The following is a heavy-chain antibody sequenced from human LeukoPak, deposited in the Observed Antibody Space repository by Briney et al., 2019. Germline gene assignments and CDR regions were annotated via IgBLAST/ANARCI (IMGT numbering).Heavy chain of an antibody. CDR2: IYTSGST. Sequence: SQTLSLTCTVSGGSISSGSYYWSWIRQPAGKGLEWIGHIYTSGSTNYNPSLKSRVTISVDTSKNQFSLKLSSVTAADTAVYYCARDGYSGNDGLWGQGTLVTVSS. D-gene: IGHD5-12*01. CDR1: GGSISSGSYY. V-gene: IGHV4-61*09. CDR3: ARDGYSGNDGL. J-gene: IGHJ4*02.